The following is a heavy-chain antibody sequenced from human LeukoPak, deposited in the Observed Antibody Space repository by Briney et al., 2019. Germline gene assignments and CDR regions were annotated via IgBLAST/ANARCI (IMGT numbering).Heavy chain of an antibody. CDR1: GFTFSGYG. D-gene: IGHD4-17*01. Sequence: GGSLRLSCAASGFTFSGYGMHWVRQAPGKGLEWVAVIASAGNNIYYADSVKGRFTISRDNSKDTLYLQMNSLRAEGTAVYYCAKGVDYGDYYNWFDPWGQGTLVTVSS. CDR3: AKGVDYGDYYNWFDP. CDR2: IASAGNNI. J-gene: IGHJ5*02. V-gene: IGHV3-30*18.